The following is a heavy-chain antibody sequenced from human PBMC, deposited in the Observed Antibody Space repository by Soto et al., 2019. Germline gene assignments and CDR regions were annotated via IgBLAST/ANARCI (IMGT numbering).Heavy chain of an antibody. D-gene: IGHD6-13*01. V-gene: IGHV2-5*01. CDR1: GFSLSTSGVG. CDR3: VQRIVQEEAGLFDY. CDR2: IYWNDDK. J-gene: IGHJ4*02. Sequence: SGPTLVNPTHTLTLTCPFSGFSLSTSGVGVGWIRQPPGKALEWLALIYWNDDKRYSPSLKSRLTITKDTSKNQVVLTMTNMHPVDTATYYCVQRIVQEEAGLFDYWGQGTLV.